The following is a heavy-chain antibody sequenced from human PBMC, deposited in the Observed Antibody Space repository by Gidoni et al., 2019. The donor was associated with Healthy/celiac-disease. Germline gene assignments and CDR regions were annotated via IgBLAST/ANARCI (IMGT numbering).Heavy chain of an antibody. Sequence: EVQLVETGGGLIHPGGSLSLSCAASGFTVSSNYMSWVRQVPGKGLEWVSVIYSGGSTYYADSVKGRCTISRDNSKNTLYLQMNSLRAEDTAVYYCARGGDSLIDYWGQGTLVTVSS. D-gene: IGHD3-16*01. CDR3: ARGGDSLIDY. CDR2: IYSGGST. J-gene: IGHJ4*02. CDR1: GFTVSSNY. V-gene: IGHV3-53*02.